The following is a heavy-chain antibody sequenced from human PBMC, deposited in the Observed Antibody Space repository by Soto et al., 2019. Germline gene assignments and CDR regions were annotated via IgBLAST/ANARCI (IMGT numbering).Heavy chain of an antibody. CDR1: GFTFSSYA. V-gene: IGHV3-23*01. J-gene: IGHJ4*02. CDR2: ISGSGGST. D-gene: IGHD3-22*01. CDR3: AKSYYDSSGYYYVGPSDY. Sequence: EVQLLESGGGLVQPGGSLRLSCAASGFTFSSYAMSWVRQAPGKGLEWVSAISGSGGSTYYADSVKGRFTISRDNSKNTLYLQMNSLRAEDTAVYYCAKSYYDSSGYYYVGPSDYWGQGTLVTVSS.